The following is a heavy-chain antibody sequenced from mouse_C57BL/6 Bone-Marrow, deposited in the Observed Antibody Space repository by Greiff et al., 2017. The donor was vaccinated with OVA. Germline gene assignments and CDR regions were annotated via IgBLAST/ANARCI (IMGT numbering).Heavy chain of an antibody. CDR1: GFTFSDYG. V-gene: IGHV5-17*01. Sequence: EVQLVESGGGLVKPGGSLKLSCAASGFTFSDYGMHWVRQAPEKGLEWVAYISSGSSTIYYAATVKGRFTISRDNAKNTLFLQMTSLRSEDTAMYYCARNYYGYDETWFAYWGQGTLVTVSA. J-gene: IGHJ3*01. D-gene: IGHD2-2*01. CDR2: ISSGSSTI. CDR3: ARNYYGYDETWFAY.